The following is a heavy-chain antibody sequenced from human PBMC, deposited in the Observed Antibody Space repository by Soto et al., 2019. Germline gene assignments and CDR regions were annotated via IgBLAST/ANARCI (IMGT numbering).Heavy chain of an antibody. CDR2: IYYSGST. J-gene: IGHJ4*02. Sequence: SETLSLTCTGSGGSIGSGDYYWIWIRQTPGKGLEWIGYIYYSGSTNSNPSLKSRVTISVDKSKNQFSLKLSSVTAADTAVYYCARDGGAAWGTYRQRPPIFDYLGQGTLVTVSS. CDR1: GGSIGSGDYY. D-gene: IGHD3-16*02. V-gene: IGHV4-30-4*01. CDR3: ARDGGAAWGTYRQRPPIFDY.